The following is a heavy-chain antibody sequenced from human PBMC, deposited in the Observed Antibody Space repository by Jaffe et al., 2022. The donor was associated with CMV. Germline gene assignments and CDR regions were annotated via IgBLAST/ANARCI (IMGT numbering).Heavy chain of an antibody. Sequence: QVQLQESGPGLVKPSGTLSLTCAVSGGSISSSNWWSWVRQPPGKGLEWIGEIYHSGSTNYNPSLKSRVTISVDKSKNQFSLKLSSVTAADTAVYYCARAAYYDFWSGYNYYYYMDVWGKGTTVTVSS. CDR3: ARAAYYDFWSGYNYYYYMDV. CDR2: IYHSGST. D-gene: IGHD3-3*01. V-gene: IGHV4-4*02. J-gene: IGHJ6*03. CDR1: GGSISSSNW.